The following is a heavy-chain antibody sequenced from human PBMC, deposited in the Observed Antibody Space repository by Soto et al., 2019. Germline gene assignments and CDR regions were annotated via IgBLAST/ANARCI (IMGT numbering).Heavy chain of an antibody. J-gene: IGHJ3*01. D-gene: IGHD3-22*01. CDR1: GYTFTNYG. Sequence: ASVKVSCKASGYTFTNYGINWVRQAPGQGLEWMGWISVYNGKINYAHKVQGRVAMTTDTSTSTAYMELRSLRSYDTAVYYCAGDRGRGYYDSSGSFIDAFDXWGQVTMVTVS. V-gene: IGHV1-18*04. CDR3: AGDRGRGYYDSSGSFIDAFDX. CDR2: ISVYNGKI.